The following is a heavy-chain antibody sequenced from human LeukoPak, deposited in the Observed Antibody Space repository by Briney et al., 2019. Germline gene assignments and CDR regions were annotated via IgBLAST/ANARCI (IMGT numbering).Heavy chain of an antibody. Sequence: GRSPRLSCAASGFTFTSYGMRWGRQAPGKGLEWVAVIWYDGSNKYYADSVRGGLTISRDNSKNTLYLQMNSLRAEDTAVYYCAKALDGGATTPDHWGQGTLVTVSS. J-gene: IGHJ4*02. CDR3: AKALDGGATTPDH. D-gene: IGHD1-26*01. V-gene: IGHV3-33*06. CDR1: GFTFTSYG. CDR2: IWYDGSNK.